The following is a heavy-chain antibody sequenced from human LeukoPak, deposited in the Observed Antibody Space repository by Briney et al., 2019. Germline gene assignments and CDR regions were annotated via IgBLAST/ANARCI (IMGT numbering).Heavy chain of an antibody. CDR3: AKRYCSSTSCYLEGGPYYFDY. D-gene: IGHD2-2*01. CDR1: GFTFSSYA. V-gene: IGHV3-23*01. J-gene: IGHJ4*02. CDR2: ISGSGGST. Sequence: GGSLRLCCAASGFTFSSYAMSWARQAPGKGLEWVSAISGSGGSTYYADSVKGRFTISRDNSKNTLYLQMNSLRAEDTAVYYCAKRYCSSTSCYLEGGPYYFDYWGQGTLVTVSS.